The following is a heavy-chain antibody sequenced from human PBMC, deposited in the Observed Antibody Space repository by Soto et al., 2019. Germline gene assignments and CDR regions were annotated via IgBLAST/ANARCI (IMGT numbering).Heavy chain of an antibody. CDR2: MNPNSCNT. J-gene: IGHJ5*02. CDR3: ARKALLWFGNPNPPRWFDP. Sequence: SVKVSCKACGYTFTSYDINWVRLATGQRLEWMGWMNPNSCNTGYAQKFQGRETMTRNTSISTVYMELSSLRSEDTAVYYCARKALLWFGNPNPPRWFDPWGQGTLVTVFS. V-gene: IGHV1-8*01. D-gene: IGHD3-10*01. CDR1: GYTFTSYD.